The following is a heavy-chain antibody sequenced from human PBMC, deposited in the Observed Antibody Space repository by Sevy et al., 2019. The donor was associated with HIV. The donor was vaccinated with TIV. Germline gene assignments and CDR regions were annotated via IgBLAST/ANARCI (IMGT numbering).Heavy chain of an antibody. CDR3: ARDFTIFGVVSGIDY. D-gene: IGHD3-3*01. CDR1: GFNFRTYS. V-gene: IGHV3-21*04. CDR2: ISDDSRYI. J-gene: IGHJ4*01. Sequence: GGSLRLSCAASGFNFRTYSMNWVRQAPGKGLEWLSSISDDSRYIYYSDSVKGRFTISRANAKNLLFLQMNNLRVEDTAIYYCARDFTIFGVVSGIDYWGQGNLVTGSS.